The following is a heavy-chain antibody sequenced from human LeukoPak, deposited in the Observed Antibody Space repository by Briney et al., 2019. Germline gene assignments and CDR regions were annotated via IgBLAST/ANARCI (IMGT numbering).Heavy chain of an antibody. CDR1: GGSFSTYY. V-gene: IGHV4-59*12. J-gene: IGHJ4*02. Sequence: SETLSLTCTVSGGSFSTYYWSWIRQPPGKGLEWIGYIYYSGSTNYNPSLKSRVTISVDKSKNQFSLNLRSVTAADTAVYYCARGGSYVYFDYWGQGTLVTVSS. D-gene: IGHD5-18*01. CDR2: IYYSGST. CDR3: ARGGSYVYFDY.